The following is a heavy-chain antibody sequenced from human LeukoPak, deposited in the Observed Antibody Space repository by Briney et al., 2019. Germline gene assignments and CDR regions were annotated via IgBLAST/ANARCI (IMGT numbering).Heavy chain of an antibody. Sequence: GGSLRLSCAASGFTFSSYEMNWVRQAPGKGLEWVSYISSSGRTIYYADSVKGRFTISRDNAKNSLYLQMNSLRAEDTAVYYCARVNWNGKFFDYWGQGTLVTVSS. D-gene: IGHD1-1*01. J-gene: IGHJ4*02. CDR3: ARVNWNGKFFDY. CDR1: GFTFSSYE. V-gene: IGHV3-48*03. CDR2: ISSSGRTI.